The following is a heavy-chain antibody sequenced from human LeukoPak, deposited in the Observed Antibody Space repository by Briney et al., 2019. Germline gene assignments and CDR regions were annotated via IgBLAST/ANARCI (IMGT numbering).Heavy chain of an antibody. Sequence: GGSLRLSCAASRFPFRTYNMHWVRPAPGKGLEWVAVISNDGSDKYYADSVKGRFTISRDNSQNTLYLQMNTLKTEDTAVYFCARDRGAFDYWGQGTLVTVSS. CDR3: ARDRGAFDY. J-gene: IGHJ4*02. D-gene: IGHD3-10*01. CDR2: ISNDGSDK. CDR1: RFPFRTYN. V-gene: IGHV3-30*19.